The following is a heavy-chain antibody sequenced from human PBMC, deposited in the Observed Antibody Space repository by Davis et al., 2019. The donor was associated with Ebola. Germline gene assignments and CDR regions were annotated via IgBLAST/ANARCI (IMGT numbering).Heavy chain of an antibody. CDR1: GFTFSSYS. CDR2: ISSSSSTI. D-gene: IGHD4-17*01. Sequence: PGGSLRLSCAASGFTFSSYSMNWVRQAPGKGLEWVSYISSSSSTIYYADSVKGRFTIPRDNAKNSLYLQMNSLRAEDTAVYYCARGYGDYVVYWGQGTLVTVSS. CDR3: ARGYGDYVVY. J-gene: IGHJ4*02. V-gene: IGHV3-48*04.